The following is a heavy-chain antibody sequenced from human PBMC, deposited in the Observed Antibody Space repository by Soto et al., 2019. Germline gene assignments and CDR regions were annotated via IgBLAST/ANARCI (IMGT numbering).Heavy chain of an antibody. Sequence: GGSLRLSCAASGFTFSSYSMNWVRQAPGKGLEWVSSISSSSSYIYYADSVKGRFTISRDNAKNSLYLQMNSLRAEDTAVYYCARAGIVVVPDAFDYWGQGTLVTVSS. D-gene: IGHD2-2*01. CDR1: GFTFSSYS. CDR3: ARAGIVVVPDAFDY. CDR2: ISSSSSYI. V-gene: IGHV3-21*01. J-gene: IGHJ4*02.